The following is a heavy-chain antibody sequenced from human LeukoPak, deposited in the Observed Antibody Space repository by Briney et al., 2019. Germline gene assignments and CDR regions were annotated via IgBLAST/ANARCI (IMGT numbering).Heavy chain of an antibody. V-gene: IGHV4-34*01. CDR3: TLGVTDDAFDI. CDR1: GGSISGYY. J-gene: IGHJ3*02. Sequence: SETLSLTCTVSGGSISGYYWSWIRQPPGKGLEWIGEINHSGSTNYNPSLKSRVTISVDTSKNQFSLKLSSVTAADTAVYYCTLGVTDDAFDIWGQGTMVTVSS. D-gene: IGHD2-21*02. CDR2: INHSGST.